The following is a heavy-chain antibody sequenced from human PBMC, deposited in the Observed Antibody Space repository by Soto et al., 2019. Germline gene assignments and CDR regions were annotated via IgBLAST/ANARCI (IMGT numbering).Heavy chain of an antibody. CDR2: ISSSSSYI. J-gene: IGHJ6*02. V-gene: IGHV3-21*01. CDR3: ARDRGRYSRSSLSNYYYYGMDV. CDR1: GFTFSSYS. Sequence: EVQLVESGGGLVKPGGSLRLSCAASGFTFSSYSMNWVRQAPGTGLEWVSSISSSSSYIYYADSVKGRFTLSRDNAKNSRDLQRNSLRAEDTAVYYCARDRGRYSRSSLSNYYYYGMDVWGQGTTVTVSS. D-gene: IGHD6-6*01.